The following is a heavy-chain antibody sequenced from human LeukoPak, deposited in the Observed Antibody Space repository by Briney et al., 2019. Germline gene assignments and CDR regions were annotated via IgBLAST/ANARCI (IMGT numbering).Heavy chain of an antibody. CDR1: GFTFDDYA. D-gene: IGHD5-18*01. V-gene: IGHV3-9*01. CDR3: AKPGVSGREGIEGYSYVYYFDY. J-gene: IGHJ4*02. CDR2: ISWNSGSI. Sequence: GRSLRPSCAASGFTFDDYAMHWVRQAPGKGLEWVSGISWNSGSIGYADSVKGRFTISRDNAKNSLYLQMNSLRAEDTALYYCAKPGVSGREGIEGYSYVYYFDYWGQGTLVTVSS.